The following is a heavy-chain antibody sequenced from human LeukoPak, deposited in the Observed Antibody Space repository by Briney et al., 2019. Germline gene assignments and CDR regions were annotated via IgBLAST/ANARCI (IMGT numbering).Heavy chain of an antibody. CDR2: MNPNSGNT. J-gene: IGHJ5*02. D-gene: IGHD3-10*01. CDR3: ARGSSGDYSVSRSAWFDP. CDR1: GYTFTNYD. Sequence: ASVKVSCKASGYTFTNYDINWVRLATGQGLEWMGWMNPNSGNTGYAQKFQGRVTMTRNTSVSTAYMDLSSLRSEDTAVYYCARGSSGDYSVSRSAWFDPWGQGTLVTVSS. V-gene: IGHV1-8*01.